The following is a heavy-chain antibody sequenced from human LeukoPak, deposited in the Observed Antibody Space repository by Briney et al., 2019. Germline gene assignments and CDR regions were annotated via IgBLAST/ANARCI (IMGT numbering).Heavy chain of an antibody. CDR2: IRYDGSNK. J-gene: IGHJ4*02. CDR1: GFTFSSYG. V-gene: IGHV3-30*02. D-gene: IGHD6-6*01. CDR3: AKVGGAARFYFDY. Sequence: QSGGSLRLSCAASGFTFSSYGMHWVRQAPGKGLEWVAFIRYDGSNKYYADSVKGRFTISRDNSKNTLYLQMNSLRAEDTAVYYCAKVGGAARFYFDYWGQGTLVTVSS.